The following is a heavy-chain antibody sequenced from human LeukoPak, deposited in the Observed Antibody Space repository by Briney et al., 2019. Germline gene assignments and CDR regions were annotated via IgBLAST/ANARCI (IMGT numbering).Heavy chain of an antibody. CDR2: INPNSGDT. Sequence: ASVKVSCKASGYTFINHYIHWVRQAPGQGLEWMGWINPNSGDTNYAQKFQGRVTMTRDTSISTAYMELSRLRSDDTAVYYCARGGRYCSGGTCYFDYWGQGTLVTVSS. J-gene: IGHJ4*02. V-gene: IGHV1-2*02. CDR1: GYTFINHY. D-gene: IGHD2-15*01. CDR3: ARGGRYCSGGTCYFDY.